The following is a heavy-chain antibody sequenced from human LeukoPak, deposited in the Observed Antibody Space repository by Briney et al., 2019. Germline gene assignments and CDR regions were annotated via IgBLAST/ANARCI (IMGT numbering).Heavy chain of an antibody. CDR1: GYTLTELS. V-gene: IGHV1-24*01. CDR2: FDPEDGET. D-gene: IGHD2-2*01. J-gene: IGHJ3*02. CDR3: ATAPRIYCSSTSCYAFDI. Sequence: ASVKVSCKVSGYTLTELSMHWVRQAPGKGLEWMGGFDPEDGETIYAQKFQGRVTTTEDTSTDTAYMELSSLRSEDTAVYYCATAPRIYCSSTSCYAFDIWGQGTMVTVSS.